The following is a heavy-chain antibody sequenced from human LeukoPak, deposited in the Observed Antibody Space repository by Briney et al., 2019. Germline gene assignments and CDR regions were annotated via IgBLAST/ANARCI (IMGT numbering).Heavy chain of an antibody. J-gene: IGHJ4*02. Sequence: PGGSLRLSCAASGFTFSDYYMSWIRQAPGKGLEWVSYISSSSSYTNYADSVKGRFTISRDNAKNSLYLQMNSLRAEDTAVYYCARSPPYCSGGSCYLYYSDYWGQGTLVTVSS. CDR1: GFTFSDYY. V-gene: IGHV3-11*03. D-gene: IGHD2-15*01. CDR2: ISSSSSYT. CDR3: ARSPPYCSGGSCYLYYSDY.